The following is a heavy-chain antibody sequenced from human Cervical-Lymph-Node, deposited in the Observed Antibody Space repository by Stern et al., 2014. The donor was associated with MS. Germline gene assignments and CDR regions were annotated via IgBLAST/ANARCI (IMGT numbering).Heavy chain of an antibody. D-gene: IGHD1-1*01. J-gene: IGHJ4*02. CDR2: IANVGNT. CDR3: ARDTSSPERSDW. CDR1: GFTVSRDY. V-gene: IGHV3-53*01. Sequence: EVPLVESGGGVIQPGGSLRLSCTASGFTVSRDYMTWVRQAPGKGLEWACIIANVGNTLYTDSVKGRFTISRDDSKNSVYLHMTSLRAEDTAMYYCARDTSSPERSDWWGQGTLVTVSS.